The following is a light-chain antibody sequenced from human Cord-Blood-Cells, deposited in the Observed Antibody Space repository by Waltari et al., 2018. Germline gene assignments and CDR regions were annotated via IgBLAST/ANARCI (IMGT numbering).Light chain of an antibody. CDR3: QSYDSSLSGSEVV. Sequence: QSVLTQPPSVSGAPGQRVTISCTGSSSNIGAGYEVHWYQQLPGTAPKLLIYGNSNRPSGVPDRCSGSKAGTSASLAIAGLQAEDEADYYCQSYDSSLSGSEVVFGGGTKLTVL. V-gene: IGLV1-40*01. CDR1: SSNIGAGYE. CDR2: GNS. J-gene: IGLJ2*01.